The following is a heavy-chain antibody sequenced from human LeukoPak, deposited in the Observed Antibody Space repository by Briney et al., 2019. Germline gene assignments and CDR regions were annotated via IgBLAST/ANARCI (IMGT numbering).Heavy chain of an antibody. D-gene: IGHD6-19*01. V-gene: IGHV3-7*01. CDR2: INPDGSEK. Sequence: GESLRLSCAASGFTFTTYWMSWVRQLPGKGLEWVASINPDGSEKYSVDSVKGRFTISRDNAKNSLYLQMNNLRAEDTAVYYCARDRGYSSFDYWGQGTLVTVSS. CDR1: GFTFTTYW. CDR3: ARDRGYSSFDY. J-gene: IGHJ4*02.